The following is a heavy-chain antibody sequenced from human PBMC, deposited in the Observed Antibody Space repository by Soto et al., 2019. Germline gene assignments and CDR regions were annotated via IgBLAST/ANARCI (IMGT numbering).Heavy chain of an antibody. J-gene: IGHJ6*02. D-gene: IGHD3-3*02. CDR1: GYSFTIYW. V-gene: IGHV5-51*01. CDR3: ARQSTSKGKYAMDV. CDR2: IYPGDSDT. Sequence: GESLKISCQGSGYSFTIYWIGWVGQMPGKGLEWMGIIYPGDSDTRYSPSFQGQVTISADKSISTAYPQWSSLKASDTAMYYCARQSTSKGKYAMDVWGQGTTVTVYS.